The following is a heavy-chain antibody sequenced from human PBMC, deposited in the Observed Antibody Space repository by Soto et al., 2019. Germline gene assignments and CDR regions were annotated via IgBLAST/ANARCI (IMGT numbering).Heavy chain of an antibody. Sequence: EVQLLESGGGLVQPGGSLRLSCAASGFTFSSYAMSWVRQAPGKGLEWVSAISGSGGSTYYADSVKGRFTISRDNSKNTLYLQMNSLRAEHTAVYYCAKLYDFWSGYRSYYYGMDVWGQGTTVTVSS. CDR1: GFTFSSYA. D-gene: IGHD3-3*01. V-gene: IGHV3-23*01. J-gene: IGHJ6*02. CDR2: ISGSGGST. CDR3: AKLYDFWSGYRSYYYGMDV.